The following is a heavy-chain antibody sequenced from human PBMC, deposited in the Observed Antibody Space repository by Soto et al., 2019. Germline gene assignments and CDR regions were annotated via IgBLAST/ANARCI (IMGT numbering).Heavy chain of an antibody. CDR3: ASGYSSGWSFDY. CDR2: INHSGST. V-gene: IGHV4-34*01. Sequence: QVQLQQWGAGLLKPSETLSLTCAVYGGSFSGYYWSWIRQPPGKGLEWIGEINHSGSTNYNPSLKSRFTISVDTSKNQFSLKLSSMTAADTAVYYCASGYSSGWSFDYWGQGTLVTVSS. D-gene: IGHD6-19*01. J-gene: IGHJ4*02. CDR1: GGSFSGYY.